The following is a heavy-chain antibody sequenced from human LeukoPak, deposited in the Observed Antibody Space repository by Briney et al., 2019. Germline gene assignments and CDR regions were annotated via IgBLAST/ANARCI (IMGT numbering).Heavy chain of an antibody. CDR1: GFTFSSYS. CDR3: VRLRRNSDRSGYYYYYDY. Sequence: GGSLRLSCAASGFTFSSYSINWVRQAPGKGLEWVSSISVRSNYIYYADPVRGRFSISRDDARDSLYLEMNSLRAEDSAVYYCVRLRRNSDRSGYYYYYDYWGQGTLVTVSS. CDR2: ISVRSNYI. J-gene: IGHJ4*02. V-gene: IGHV3-21*01. D-gene: IGHD3-22*01.